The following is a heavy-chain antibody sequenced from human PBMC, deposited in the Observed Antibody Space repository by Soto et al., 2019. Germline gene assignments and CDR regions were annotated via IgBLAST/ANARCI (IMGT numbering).Heavy chain of an antibody. CDR3: ARHYVGNNWFDP. D-gene: IGHD3-16*01. J-gene: IGHJ5*02. V-gene: IGHV5-10-1*01. Sequence: LGESLKISCKGSGYSFTSYWISWVRQMPGKGLEWMGRIDPSDSYTNYSPSFQGHVTISADKSISTAYLQWSSLKASDTAMYYCARHYVGNNWFDPWGQGTLVTVSS. CDR2: IDPSDSYT. CDR1: GYSFTSYW.